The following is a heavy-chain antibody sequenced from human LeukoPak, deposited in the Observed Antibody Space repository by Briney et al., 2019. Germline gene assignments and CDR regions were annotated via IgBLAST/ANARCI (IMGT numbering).Heavy chain of an antibody. J-gene: IGHJ6*02. CDR1: GFTFSSYA. V-gene: IGHV3-30*04. CDR2: ISYDGSNK. CDR3: ARAYYDFWSGYPLRGNYYYGMDV. Sequence: GGSLRLSCAASGFTFSSYAMHWVRQAPGKGLEWVAVISYDGSNKYYADSVKGRFTISRDNSKNTLYLQMNSLRAEDTAVYYCARAYYDFWSGYPLRGNYYYGMDVWGQGTTVTVSS. D-gene: IGHD3-3*01.